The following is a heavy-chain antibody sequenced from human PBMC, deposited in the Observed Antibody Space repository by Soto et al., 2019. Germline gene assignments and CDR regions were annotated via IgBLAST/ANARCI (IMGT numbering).Heavy chain of an antibody. CDR3: ARPTPVIYFDY. CDR1: GFTFSSYA. V-gene: IGHV3-23*01. CDR2: ISGSGGST. J-gene: IGHJ4*02. Sequence: PGGSLRLSCAASGFTFSSYATSWVRQAPGKGLEWVSAISGSGGSTYYADSVKGRFTISRGNSKNTLYLQMNSLRADDTAVYYCARPTPVIYFDYWGQGTLVTVSS. D-gene: IGHD4-17*01.